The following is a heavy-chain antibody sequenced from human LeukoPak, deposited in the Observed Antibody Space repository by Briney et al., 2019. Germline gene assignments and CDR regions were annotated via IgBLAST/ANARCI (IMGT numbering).Heavy chain of an antibody. Sequence: ASVKLSCKASGYSFIGYYIHGGRQAPGQGLEWGGGINPSNGDTNYAQNFQGRVTITRDTTITTANTDLSRLRSHDTAMSFCARGDQWLVLYFQHAMDVWGQGTTVTVPS. D-gene: IGHD6-19*01. V-gene: IGHV1-2*02. J-gene: IGHJ6*02. CDR3: ARGDQWLVLYFQHAMDV. CDR1: GYSFIGYY. CDR2: INPSNGDT.